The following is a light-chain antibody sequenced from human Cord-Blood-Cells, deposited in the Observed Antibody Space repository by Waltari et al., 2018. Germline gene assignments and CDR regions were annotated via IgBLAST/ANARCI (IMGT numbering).Light chain of an antibody. CDR3: QQSYSTLT. J-gene: IGKJ4*01. CDR1: QSISSY. CDR2: AAS. Sequence: DIQMTQSPSSLSASVGDRVTITCRASQSISSYLNWYQQKPGKDPKLLIYAASSLQSGVPSRFSGSGSGTDFTLTISSLRPEDFATYYCQQSYSTLTFGGGTKVEIK. V-gene: IGKV1-39*01.